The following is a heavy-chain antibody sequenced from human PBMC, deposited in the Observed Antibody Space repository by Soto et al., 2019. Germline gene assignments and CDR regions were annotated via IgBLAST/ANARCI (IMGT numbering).Heavy chain of an antibody. V-gene: IGHV3-53*01. J-gene: IGHJ3*01. CDR3: ASWLLKEHAYDV. Sequence: DVQLVESGGGLIQPGGSLRLSCAAFGLTVTGKKYVAWVRQAPGKGLEWVSAVYDVDGTYYADSVKGRFTVSRDSSKTIVYLQMNSLRPDDTAIYYWASWLLKEHAYDVWGLGTTVTVSS. CDR1: GLTVTGKKY. D-gene: IGHD3-22*01. CDR2: VYDVDGT.